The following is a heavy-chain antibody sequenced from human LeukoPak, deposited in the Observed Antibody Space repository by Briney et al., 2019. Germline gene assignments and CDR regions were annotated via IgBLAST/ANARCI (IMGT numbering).Heavy chain of an antibody. Sequence: GGSLRLSCAASGFTFSSYGMHWVRQAPGKGLEWVSAISGSGGSTYYADSVKGRFTISRDNSKNTLYLQMNSLRAEDTAVYYCAKLSDYTYYYSMDVWGQGTTVTVSS. V-gene: IGHV3-23*01. D-gene: IGHD3-10*01. J-gene: IGHJ6*02. CDR3: AKLSDYTYYYSMDV. CDR1: GFTFSSYG. CDR2: ISGSGGST.